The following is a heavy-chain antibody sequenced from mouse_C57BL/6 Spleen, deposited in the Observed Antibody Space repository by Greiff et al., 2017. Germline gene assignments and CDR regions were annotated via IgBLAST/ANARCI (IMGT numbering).Heavy chain of an antibody. V-gene: IGHV1-15*01. CDR1: GYTFTDYE. CDR2: IDPETGGT. Sequence: QVQLQQSGAELVRPGASVTLSCKASGYTFTDYEMHWVKQTPVHGLEWIGAIDPETGGTAYNQKFKGKAILTAAKSSSTAYMELRSLTSEDSAVYYCTTGYMFAYWGQGTLVTVSA. CDR3: TTGYMFAY. D-gene: IGHD3-1*01. J-gene: IGHJ3*01.